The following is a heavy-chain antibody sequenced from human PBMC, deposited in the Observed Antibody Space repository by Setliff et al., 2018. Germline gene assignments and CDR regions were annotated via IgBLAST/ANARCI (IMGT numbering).Heavy chain of an antibody. J-gene: IGHJ6*03. Sequence: SVKVSCKASGGTFSSYGISWVRQAPGQGLEWMGGTIPMFGSTKYAQKFQERVTIIKEESTSTAYMEVSSLRTEDTAVYYCAREGVDTRSSTDYRYYMDVWGKGTTVTVSS. CDR1: GGTFSSYG. V-gene: IGHV1-69*05. D-gene: IGHD5-18*01. CDR3: AREGVDTRSSTDYRYYMDV. CDR2: TIPMFGST.